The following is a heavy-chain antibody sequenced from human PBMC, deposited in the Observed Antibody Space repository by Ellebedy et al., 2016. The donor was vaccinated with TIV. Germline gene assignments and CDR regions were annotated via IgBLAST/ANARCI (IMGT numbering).Heavy chain of an antibody. CDR3: AGETFNDVDLKVWGVFDI. CDR1: GLTVSSTY. CDR2: IFIDSAT. V-gene: IGHV3-66*01. Sequence: GGSLRLSCAASGLTVSSTYMSWVRQAPGKGLEWVSVIFIDSATYYADSVKGRFTISGDSSENTLYLQMNSLRGEDTAVYYCAGETFNDVDLKVWGVFDIWGQGTMVTVSS. J-gene: IGHJ3*02. D-gene: IGHD1-1*01.